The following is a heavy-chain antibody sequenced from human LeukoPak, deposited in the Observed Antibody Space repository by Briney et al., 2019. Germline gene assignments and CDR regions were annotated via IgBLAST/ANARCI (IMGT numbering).Heavy chain of an antibody. Sequence: KPGGSLRLSCAASGFTFSSYSMNWVRQAPGKGLEWVSSISSSSSYIYYADSVKGRFTISRDNAKNTLYLQMNSLRAEDTAVYYCAISGCSYFDYCGQGTLVTVSS. CDR2: ISSSSSYI. J-gene: IGHJ4*02. V-gene: IGHV3-21*01. CDR3: AISGCSYFDY. CDR1: GFTFSSYS. D-gene: IGHD6-19*01.